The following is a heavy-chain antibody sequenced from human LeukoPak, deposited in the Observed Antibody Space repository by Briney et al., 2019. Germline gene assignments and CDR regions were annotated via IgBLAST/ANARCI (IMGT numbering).Heavy chain of an antibody. CDR1: GGSVSGYH. Sequence: SETLSLTCTVSGGSVSGYHWSWLRQPPGKGLEWIAYIHYTGTTNYDPSLKSRPTISLDTSKKQFSLILSSVTAADTAVYYCARLKAVTGTSDYFDYWGQGILVTVSS. D-gene: IGHD6-19*01. J-gene: IGHJ4*02. V-gene: IGHV4-59*02. CDR3: ARLKAVTGTSDYFDY. CDR2: IHYTGTT.